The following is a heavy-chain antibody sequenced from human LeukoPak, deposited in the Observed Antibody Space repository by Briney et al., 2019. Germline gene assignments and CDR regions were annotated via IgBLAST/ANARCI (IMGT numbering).Heavy chain of an antibody. V-gene: IGHV4-59*01. CDR1: GGSISSYY. D-gene: IGHD3-22*01. CDR3: ARVGYDSSGYHFDY. J-gene: IGHJ4*02. Sequence: SETLSLTCTVSGGSISSYYWSWIRQPPRKGLEWIGYIYYSGSTNYNPSLKSRVTISVDTSKNQFSLKLSSVTAADTAVYYCARVGYDSSGYHFDYWGRGTLVTVSS. CDR2: IYYSGST.